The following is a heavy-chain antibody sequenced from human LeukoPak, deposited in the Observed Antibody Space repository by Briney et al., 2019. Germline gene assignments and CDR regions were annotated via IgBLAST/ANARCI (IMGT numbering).Heavy chain of an antibody. Sequence: PSETLSLTCTVSGGSISSSSYYWGWIRQPPGKGLEWIGSIYYSGSTYYNPSLKSRVTISVDTSKNQFSLKLSSVTAADTAVYYCARGRVAAAGKAPTFDYWGQGTLVTVSS. J-gene: IGHJ4*02. V-gene: IGHV4-39*01. CDR2: IYYSGST. CDR3: ARGRVAAAGKAPTFDY. D-gene: IGHD6-13*01. CDR1: GGSISSSSYY.